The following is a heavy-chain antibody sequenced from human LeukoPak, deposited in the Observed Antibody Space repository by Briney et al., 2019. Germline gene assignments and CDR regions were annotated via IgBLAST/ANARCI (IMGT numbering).Heavy chain of an antibody. CDR1: GYTFTSYD. J-gene: IGHJ6*03. D-gene: IGHD6-13*01. CDR3: ARGFSSRRRYYYYMDV. CDR2: MNPNSGNT. Sequence: ASVKVSCKASGYTFTSYDINWVRQATGQGLEWMRWMNPNSGNTGYAQKFQGRVTMTRNTSISTAYMELSSLRSEDTAVYYCARGFSSRRRYYYYMDVWGKGTTVTVSS. V-gene: IGHV1-8*01.